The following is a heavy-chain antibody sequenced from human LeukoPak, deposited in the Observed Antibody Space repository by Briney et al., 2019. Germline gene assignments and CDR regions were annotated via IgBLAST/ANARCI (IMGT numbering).Heavy chain of an antibody. CDR3: ARVVVRGVIIQLGLQDFDY. Sequence: GASVKVSCKASGYTFTSYGISWVRQAPGQGLEWMGWISAYNGNTNYARKLQGRVTMTTDTSTSTAYMELRSLRSDDTAVYYCARVVVRGVIIQLGLQDFDYWGQGTLVTVSS. D-gene: IGHD3-10*01. J-gene: IGHJ4*02. V-gene: IGHV1-18*01. CDR1: GYTFTSYG. CDR2: ISAYNGNT.